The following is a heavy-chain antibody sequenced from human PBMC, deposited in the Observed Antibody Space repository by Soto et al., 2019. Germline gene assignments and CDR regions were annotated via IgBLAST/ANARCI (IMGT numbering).Heavy chain of an antibody. CDR1: GGTFSSYA. Sequence: ASVKVSCKASGGTFSSYAISWVRQAPGQGLEWMGGIIPIFGTANYAQKFQGRVTITADESTSTAYMELSSLRSEDTAVYYCARVYSIAARIDAFDIWGQGTMVTV. D-gene: IGHD6-6*01. CDR2: IIPIFGTA. CDR3: ARVYSIAARIDAFDI. J-gene: IGHJ3*02. V-gene: IGHV1-69*13.